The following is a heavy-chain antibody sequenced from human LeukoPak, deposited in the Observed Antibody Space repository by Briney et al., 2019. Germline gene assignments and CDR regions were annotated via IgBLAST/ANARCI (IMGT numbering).Heavy chain of an antibody. Sequence: ASVKVSCKPSGYPFTNHGVSWVRQAPGQGLEWMGWINANSGDTNYAQRFQGRLTMTTDTSTTTAYMELRSLSSDDTAVYYCARDWPIVIADYWGQGTLVTVSS. V-gene: IGHV1-18*01. J-gene: IGHJ4*02. CDR2: INANSGDT. D-gene: IGHD2/OR15-2a*01. CDR1: GYPFTNHG. CDR3: ARDWPIVIADY.